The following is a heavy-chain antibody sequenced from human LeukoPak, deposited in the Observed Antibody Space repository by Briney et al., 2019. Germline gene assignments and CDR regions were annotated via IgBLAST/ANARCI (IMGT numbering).Heavy chain of an antibody. D-gene: IGHD4-11*01. Sequence: PGGSLRLSCAASGFTVTNTYISSVPQAPGEGLEWVSAIYSAGSTYYVDSVKGRFTISRDNSKNTLYLQMDSLRGEDTAVYYCARLHRRQFTSFDYWGQGTLITVSS. CDR3: ARLHRRQFTSFDY. J-gene: IGHJ4*02. CDR2: IYSAGST. CDR1: GFTVTNTY. V-gene: IGHV3-53*01.